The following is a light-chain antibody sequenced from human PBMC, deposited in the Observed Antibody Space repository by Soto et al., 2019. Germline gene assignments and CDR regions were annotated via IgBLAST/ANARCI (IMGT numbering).Light chain of an antibody. CDR3: QPRSNWPPK. V-gene: IGKV1-6*01. CDR2: GAS. Sequence: AIQVTQSPTSLSASVGDRVTITCRSSQDSRNYLGWYQQKPGKAPQLLIYGASSLQRGVSSRFSGSGFGTDFTLTISSLQPEDSATYYCQPRSNWPPKFGQGTK. J-gene: IGKJ1*01. CDR1: QDSRNY.